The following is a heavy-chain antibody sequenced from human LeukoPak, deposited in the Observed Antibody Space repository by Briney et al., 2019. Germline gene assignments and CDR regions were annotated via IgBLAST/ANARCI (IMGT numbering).Heavy chain of an antibody. D-gene: IGHD4-23*01. CDR3: ARSTTVVTAFDY. Sequence: PGGSLRLSCAASGFTFSSYGMYWVRQAPGKGLEWVAFIRYEGSNEYYADSVKGRFTISRDNSKNTLYLQMNSLRAEDTAVYYCARSTTVVTAFDYWGQGTLVTVSP. V-gene: IGHV3-30*02. J-gene: IGHJ4*02. CDR2: IRYEGSNE. CDR1: GFTFSSYG.